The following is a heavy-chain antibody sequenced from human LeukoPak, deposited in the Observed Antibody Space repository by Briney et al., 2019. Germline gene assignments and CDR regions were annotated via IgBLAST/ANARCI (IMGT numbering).Heavy chain of an antibody. V-gene: IGHV4-4*02. D-gene: IGHD6-13*01. Sequence: GSLRLSCAASGFTFSTYWMSWVRQAPGKGLEWIGSIYYSGSTYYNPSLKSRVTISVDTSKNQFSLKLSSVTAADTAVYYCARIEAAGPNWFDPWGQGTLVTVSS. CDR3: ARIEAAGPNWFDP. J-gene: IGHJ5*02. CDR1: GFTFSTYW. CDR2: IYYSGST.